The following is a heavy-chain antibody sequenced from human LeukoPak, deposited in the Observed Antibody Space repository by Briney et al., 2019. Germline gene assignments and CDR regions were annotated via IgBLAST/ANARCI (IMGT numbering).Heavy chain of an antibody. CDR1: GGTFISYA. CDR3: ARSEVRGVITKSPFDY. J-gene: IGHJ4*02. CDR2: IIPIFGTA. V-gene: IGHV1-69*13. Sequence: SVKVSCKASGGTFISYAISWVRQAPGQGLEWMGGIIPIFGTANYAQKFQGRVTITADESTSTAYMELSSLRSEDTAVYYCARSEVRGVITKSPFDYWGQGTLVTVSS. D-gene: IGHD3-10*01.